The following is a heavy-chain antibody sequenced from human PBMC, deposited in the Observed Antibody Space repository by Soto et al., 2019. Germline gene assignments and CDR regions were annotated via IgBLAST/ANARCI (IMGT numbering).Heavy chain of an antibody. J-gene: IGHJ3*02. CDR2: IIPIFGTA. CDR3: ARDGLTGTITRSIHAFDI. CDR1: GGTFSSYA. Sequence: RASVKVSCKASGGTFSSYAISWVRQAPGQGLEWMGGIIPIFGTANYAQKFQGRVTITADESTSTAYMELSSLRSEDTAVYYCARDGLTGTITRSIHAFDIWGQGTMVTVSS. D-gene: IGHD1-7*01. V-gene: IGHV1-69*13.